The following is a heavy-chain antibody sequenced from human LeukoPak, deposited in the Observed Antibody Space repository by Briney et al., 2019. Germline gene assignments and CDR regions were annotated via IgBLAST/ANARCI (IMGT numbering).Heavy chain of an antibody. CDR3: ATGKHYYDSSGYYFYYFDY. CDR2: ISSSSTYI. Sequence: GGSLRLSCAASGFTFSSYNMNWVRQAPGKGLGWVSSISSSSTYIFYADSVKGRFTISRDNAKKSLYLQMNSLRAEDTAVYYCATGKHYYDSSGYYFYYFDYWGQGTLVTVSS. V-gene: IGHV3-21*01. D-gene: IGHD3-22*01. J-gene: IGHJ4*02. CDR1: GFTFSSYN.